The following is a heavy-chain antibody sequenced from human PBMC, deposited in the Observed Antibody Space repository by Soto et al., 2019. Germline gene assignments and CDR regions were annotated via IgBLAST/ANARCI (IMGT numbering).Heavy chain of an antibody. D-gene: IGHD2-21*01. CDR3: AKLDGVVVPDALYYFDS. V-gene: IGHV3-11*01. Sequence: GGSLRLSCAASGFTFSDYYMSWVRQAPGMGLEWISYISNGGTIIYYADSVKGRFTISRDNAKKSLYLQMNNLRADDTAVYYCAKLDGVVVPDALYYFDSWGQGTLVTVSS. CDR2: ISNGGTII. J-gene: IGHJ4*02. CDR1: GFTFSDYY.